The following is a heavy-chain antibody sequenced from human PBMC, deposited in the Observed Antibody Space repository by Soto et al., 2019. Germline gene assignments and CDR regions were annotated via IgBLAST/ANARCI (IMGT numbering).Heavy chain of an antibody. D-gene: IGHD2-15*01. Sequence: LSLTCTVSGGSITTGGYYWSWIRQLPGKGLEWIGHRYYSESTYYNPSLKSRVSISLDTSKNQFSLKLSFVTAADTAMYYCARTKCSGGSCYSWSLDYWGQGTQVTVSS. CDR3: ARTKCSGGSCYSWSLDY. CDR2: RYYSEST. CDR1: GGSITTGGYY. J-gene: IGHJ4*02. V-gene: IGHV4-31*03.